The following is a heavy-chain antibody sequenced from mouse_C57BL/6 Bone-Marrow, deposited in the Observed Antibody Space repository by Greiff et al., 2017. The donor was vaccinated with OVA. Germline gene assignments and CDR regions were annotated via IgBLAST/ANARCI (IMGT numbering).Heavy chain of an antibody. CDR1: GYTFTSYW. D-gene: IGHD2-2*01. CDR2: IYPGSGST. V-gene: IGHV1-55*01. CDR3: ARSGVGYDEGVGAMDY. Sequence: VQLQQPGAELVKPGASVKMSCKASGYTFTSYWITWVKQRPGQGLEWIGDIYPGSGSTNYNEKFKSKATLTVDTSSSTAYMQLSSLTSEDSAVYYCARSGVGYDEGVGAMDYWGQGTSVTVSS. J-gene: IGHJ4*01.